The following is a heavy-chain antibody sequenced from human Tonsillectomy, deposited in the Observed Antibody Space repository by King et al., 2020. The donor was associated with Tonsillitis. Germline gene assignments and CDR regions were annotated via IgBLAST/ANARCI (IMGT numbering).Heavy chain of an antibody. Sequence: VQLVESGGGLVQPGRSLRLPCAASVFTFSSYALPWVRQAPGKGLQWVAVIAFDGSNKHYADSVTGRFTLAKDNPKNTLYLPMISLRAEDTAVYFCARREGALDYYYYGMDVWGQGTTVTVSS. CDR2: IAFDGSNK. D-gene: IGHD4/OR15-4a*01. J-gene: IGHJ6*02. CDR1: VFTFSSYA. V-gene: IGHV3-30-3*01. CDR3: ARREGALDYYYYGMDV.